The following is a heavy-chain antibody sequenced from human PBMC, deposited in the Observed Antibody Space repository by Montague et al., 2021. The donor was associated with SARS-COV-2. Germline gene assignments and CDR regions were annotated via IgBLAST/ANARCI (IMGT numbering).Heavy chain of an antibody. CDR2: IYYSGST. D-gene: IGHD3-3*01. V-gene: IGHV4-31*03. Sequence: TLSLTCTVSGGSISSGGYYWSWIRQHPGKGLEWIGYIYYSGSTYYNPSLKSRVTISVDTSKNQFSLKLSSVTAADTAVYYCARVLSHLAFLGVVIRNGIDDWGQGTTVTVSS. CDR3: ARVLSHLAFLGVVIRNGIDD. J-gene: IGHJ6*02. CDR1: GGSISSGGYY.